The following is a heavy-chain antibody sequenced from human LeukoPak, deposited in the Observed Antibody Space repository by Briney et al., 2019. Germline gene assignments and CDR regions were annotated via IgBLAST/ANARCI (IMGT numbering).Heavy chain of an antibody. CDR3: ARGADSSGYYSIFYFDY. CDR1: GGSISSHY. D-gene: IGHD3-22*01. J-gene: IGHJ4*02. Sequence: TSETLSLTCTVSGGSISSHYWNWIRQPPGKGLEWIGYIYYSGSTNYNPSLKSRVTISVDTSKNQFSLKLSSVTAADTAVYYCARGADSSGYYSIFYFDYWGQGTLVTVSS. V-gene: IGHV4-59*11. CDR2: IYYSGST.